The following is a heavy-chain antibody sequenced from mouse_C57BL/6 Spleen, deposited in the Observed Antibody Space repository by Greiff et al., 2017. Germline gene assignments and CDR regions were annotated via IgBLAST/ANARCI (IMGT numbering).Heavy chain of an antibody. V-gene: IGHV1-42*01. J-gene: IGHJ4*01. CDR3: ASPYYGSRGYYAMDD. CDR2: INPSTGGT. D-gene: IGHD1-1*01. CDR1: GYSFTGYY. Sequence: EVQLQQSGPELVKPGASVKISCKASGYSFTGYYMNWVKQSPEKSLEWIGEINPSTGGTTYNQKFKAKATLTVDKSSSTAYMQLKSLTSEDSAVYYCASPYYGSRGYYAMDDWGQGTSVTVSS.